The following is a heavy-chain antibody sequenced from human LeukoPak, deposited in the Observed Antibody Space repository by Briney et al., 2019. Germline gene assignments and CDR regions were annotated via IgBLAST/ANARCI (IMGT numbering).Heavy chain of an antibody. J-gene: IGHJ5*02. V-gene: IGHV3-21*01. CDR1: GFTFSSYS. CDR3: ARGLRLARFDP. Sequence: GGSLRLSCAASGFTFSSYSMNWVRQAPGKGLEWVSSISSSSSYIYYADSVKGRFTISRDNAKNSLYLQMNSLRAEDTAVYYCARGLRLARFDPWGQGTLVTVSS. CDR2: ISSSSSYI. D-gene: IGHD3-16*01.